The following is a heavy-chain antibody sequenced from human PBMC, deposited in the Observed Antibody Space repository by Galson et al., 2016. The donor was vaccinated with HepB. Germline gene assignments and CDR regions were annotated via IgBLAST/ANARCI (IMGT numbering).Heavy chain of an antibody. V-gene: IGHV1-46*01. CDR2: INPSGGSA. CDR3: ARDYYFDSSGLRY. D-gene: IGHD3-22*01. Sequence: SVKVSCKAFGYSFTSYHMHWVRQAPGQGLEWMGVINPSGGSAANAQKFQGRVTMTRDTSTSTVYMELSSLRSDDTAVYYCARDYYFDSSGLRYWGQGTLVTVSP. CDR1: GYSFTSYH. J-gene: IGHJ4*02.